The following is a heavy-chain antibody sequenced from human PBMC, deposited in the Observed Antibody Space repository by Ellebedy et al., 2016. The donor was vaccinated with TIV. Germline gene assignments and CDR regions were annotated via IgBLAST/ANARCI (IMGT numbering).Heavy chain of an antibody. D-gene: IGHD2-15*01. CDR1: GYSFTSYW. Sequence: GESLKISCKGSGYSFTSYWIGWVRQMPGKGLEWMGIIYPGDSDTRYSPSFQGQVTISADKSISTAYLQWSSLKASDTAMYYCARQGGGCSGGSCYSDDAFDIWGQGTMVTVSS. CDR3: ARQGGGCSGGSCYSDDAFDI. CDR2: IYPGDSDT. J-gene: IGHJ3*02. V-gene: IGHV5-51*01.